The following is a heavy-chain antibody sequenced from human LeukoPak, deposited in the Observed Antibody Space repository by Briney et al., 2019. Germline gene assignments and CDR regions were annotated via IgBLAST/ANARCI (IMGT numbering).Heavy chain of an antibody. D-gene: IGHD2-15*01. CDR3: AKGTIMVVAATV. V-gene: IGHV3-23*01. J-gene: IGHJ4*02. CDR1: GFTFSSYA. CDR2: ISGSGGST. Sequence: GGSLRLSCAASGFTFSSYAMSWVRQAPGKGLEWVSAISGSGGSTYYADSVKGRFTISRDNAKNTLYLQMNRLRAEDTAVYYCAKGTIMVVAATVWGQGTLVTVSS.